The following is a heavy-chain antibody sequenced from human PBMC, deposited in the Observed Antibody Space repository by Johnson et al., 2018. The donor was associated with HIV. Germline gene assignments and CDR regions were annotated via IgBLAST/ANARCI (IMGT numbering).Heavy chain of an antibody. Sequence: QVQLVESGGGLVQPGGSLRLSCAASGFTVRSTYMNWVRQAPGKGLEWVADISYDGSNKYYADSLMGRFTISRDNSKNTLYLQTNSLRAEDTAVYYCARDGTTGPSGDAYDIWGQGTMVTVSS. CDR3: ARDGTTGPSGDAYDI. CDR1: GFTVRSTY. CDR2: ISYDGSNK. V-gene: IGHV3-30*03. D-gene: IGHD4-17*01. J-gene: IGHJ3*02.